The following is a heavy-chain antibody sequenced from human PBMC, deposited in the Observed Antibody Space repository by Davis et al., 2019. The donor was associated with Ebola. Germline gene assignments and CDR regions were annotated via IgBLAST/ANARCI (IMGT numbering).Heavy chain of an antibody. CDR1: GFTFSTYS. CDR3: ARSAGGYSYGKVDY. J-gene: IGHJ4*02. D-gene: IGHD5-18*01. V-gene: IGHV3-21*01. CDR2: ISSSSSYI. Sequence: GESLKISCAASGFTFSTYSMNWVRQAPGKGLEWVSSISSSSSYIYYADSVKGRFTISRDNAKNSVYLQMNSLRAEDTAVYYCARSAGGYSYGKVDYWGQGTLVTVSS.